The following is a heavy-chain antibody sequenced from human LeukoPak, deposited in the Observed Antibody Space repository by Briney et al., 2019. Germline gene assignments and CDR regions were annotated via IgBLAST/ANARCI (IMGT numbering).Heavy chain of an antibody. CDR3: AIHLGVAVAADAFDI. J-gene: IGHJ3*02. Sequence: SETLSLTCTASSCSISSNYCSWIRQPPGKGLKWIGYTNYGGTTKYNHSLERRVTISADTNKNQFSLKLRSLTAADTAVYYCAIHLGVAVAADAFDIWGEGRMVTVSS. CDR2: TNYGGTT. CDR1: SCSISSNY. V-gene: IGHV4-59*08. D-gene: IGHD6-19*01.